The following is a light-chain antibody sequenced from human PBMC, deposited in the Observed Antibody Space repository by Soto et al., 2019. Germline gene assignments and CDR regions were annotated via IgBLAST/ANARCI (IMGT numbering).Light chain of an antibody. CDR3: QQYASSPWT. V-gene: IGKV3-20*01. J-gene: IGKJ1*01. Sequence: EIVLTQSPATLSLSPGEKATLSCRASETVRTGSLAWYQQKPGQAPRLLIFGASVRATDIPDRFSGSGSGTDLTLTITRLAPEDFAVYHCQQYASSPWTFGQGTKLEIK. CDR2: GAS. CDR1: ETVRTGS.